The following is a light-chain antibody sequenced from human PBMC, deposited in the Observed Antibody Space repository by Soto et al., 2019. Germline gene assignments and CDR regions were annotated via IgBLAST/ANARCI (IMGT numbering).Light chain of an antibody. V-gene: IGKV3-15*01. CDR1: QSVTTN. Sequence: IVMTQSPATLSVSPGERASLTCRASQSVTTNLAWYQQKPGQAPRLLIDGPSTRAAGVPARFSGGGSGTEFTLTISSLQSDDFALYYCQQFHTWQLSFDGGTKVDIK. J-gene: IGKJ4*01. CDR3: QQFHTWQLS. CDR2: GPS.